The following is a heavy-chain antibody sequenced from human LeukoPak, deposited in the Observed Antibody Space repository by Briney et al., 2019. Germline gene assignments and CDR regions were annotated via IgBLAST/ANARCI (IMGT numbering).Heavy chain of an antibody. D-gene: IGHD3-9*01. V-gene: IGHV3-30*02. J-gene: IGHJ4*02. Sequence: GGSLRLSCAASGFTVSSNYMSWVRQAPGKGLEWVAFIRYDGSNKYYADSVKGRFTISRDNSKNTLYLQMNSLRAEDTAVYYCAKVARRYFDWLLGYFDYWGQGTLVTVSS. CDR3: AKVARRYFDWLLGYFDY. CDR1: GFTVSSNY. CDR2: IRYDGSNK.